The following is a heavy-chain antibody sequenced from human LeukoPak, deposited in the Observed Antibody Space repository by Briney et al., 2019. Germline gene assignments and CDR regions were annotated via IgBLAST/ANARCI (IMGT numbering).Heavy chain of an antibody. D-gene: IGHD3-22*01. CDR3: ARDRVDSSGYYYYYGMDV. CDR2: IYTSGTT. Sequence: SETLSLTCTVSGGSISSYYWSWIRQPAGKGLEWIGRIYTSGTTNYNPSLKSRVIMSVDTSKNQFSLKLSSVTAADSAVYYCARDRVDSSGYYYYYGMDVWGQGTTVTVSS. V-gene: IGHV4-4*07. CDR1: GGSISSYY. J-gene: IGHJ6*02.